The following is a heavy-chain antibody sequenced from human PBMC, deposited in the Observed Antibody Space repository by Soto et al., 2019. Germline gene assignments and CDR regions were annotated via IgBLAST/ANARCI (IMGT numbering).Heavy chain of an antibody. CDR3: ERQYCGTNSCNNWFVP. J-gene: IGHJ5*02. V-gene: IGHV1-2*02. D-gene: IGHD2-2*01. Sequence: ASVKVSCKASWYVLTDYYMNWVRQSPEQGLEWMGCINPNSGGTNYEQKFQGRVTITTDMSINTAYMEMSRLTSDDTDIYYCERQYCGTNSCNNWFVPGGQGTLVPVYS. CDR1: WYVLTDYY. CDR2: INPNSGGT.